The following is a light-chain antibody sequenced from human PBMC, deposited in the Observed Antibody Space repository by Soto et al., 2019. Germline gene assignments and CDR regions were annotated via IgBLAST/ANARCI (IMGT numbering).Light chain of an antibody. V-gene: IGKV3-15*01. CDR1: QSVSSN. CDR3: QQYNNWSPFT. CDR2: GAS. Sequence: EIVMTQSPATLSVSPGERATLSCRASQSVSSNLAWYQQKPGQAPRLLIYGASTRATGIPARFSGSGSGTDFTFTISSLESEDFAVYYCQQYNNWSPFTFGPGTKVVIK. J-gene: IGKJ3*01.